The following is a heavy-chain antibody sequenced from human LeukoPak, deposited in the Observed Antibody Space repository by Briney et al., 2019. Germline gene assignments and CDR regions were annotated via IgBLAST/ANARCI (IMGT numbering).Heavy chain of an antibody. CDR1: GFTFSTYG. D-gene: IGHD6-19*01. CDR2: IRYDGSDK. Sequence: GGSLRLSCAASGFTFSTYGMHWVGHAPGKGLEWVAFIRYDGSDKDYADSVKGRFTISRDNSKSTLYLQMNSLRPDDTAVFYCAKDSHGGWYAFDYWGQGTLVTVSS. J-gene: IGHJ4*02. CDR3: AKDSHGGWYAFDY. V-gene: IGHV3-30*02.